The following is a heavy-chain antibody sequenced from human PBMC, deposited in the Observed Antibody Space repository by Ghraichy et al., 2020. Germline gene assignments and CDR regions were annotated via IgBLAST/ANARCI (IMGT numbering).Heavy chain of an antibody. CDR2: ITAYSDYT. CDR3: ARGDCITTDCYNKGGWFDP. J-gene: IGHJ5*02. V-gene: IGHV1-18*01. D-gene: IGHD2-2*01. CDR1: GFSFTMYG. Sequence: ASVKVSCKTSGFSFTMYGINWVRQAPGQGLEWIGWITAYSDYTHFAQKFQGRVTMTTDTSTSTAYMELRSLTSDDTAVYYCARGDCITTDCYNKGGWFDPWGQGTLVTVSS.